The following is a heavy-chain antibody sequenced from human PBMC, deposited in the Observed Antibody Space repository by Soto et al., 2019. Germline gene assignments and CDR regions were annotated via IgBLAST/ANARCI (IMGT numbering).Heavy chain of an antibody. Sequence: GGSLRLXCAAXXXXXXXXXMSWIRRAPGKGLEWVSFIDSSGSIIYYADSVKGRFTISRDNAKNSLYLQMNSLRAEDTAVYYCASDRLGQLYYYGSGFWFDPWGQGTLVTVSS. D-gene: IGHD3-10*01. CDR3: ASDRLGQLYYYGSGFWFDP. V-gene: IGHV3-11*04. CDR1: XXXXXXXX. CDR2: IDSSGSII. J-gene: IGHJ5*02.